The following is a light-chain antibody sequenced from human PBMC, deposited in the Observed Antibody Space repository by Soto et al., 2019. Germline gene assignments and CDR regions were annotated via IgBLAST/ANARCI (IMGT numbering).Light chain of an antibody. J-gene: IGKJ4*01. V-gene: IGKV1-17*01. Sequence: DIQMTQSPSSPSASVGDKVTITCRASQGIRNALAWYQQKPGKAPKRLIYGASTLQSGVPSRFSGSGSATEFTLTITSLQPEDFATYYCVQHDTDPLTFGGGTKVDI. CDR1: QGIRNA. CDR2: GAS. CDR3: VQHDTDPLT.